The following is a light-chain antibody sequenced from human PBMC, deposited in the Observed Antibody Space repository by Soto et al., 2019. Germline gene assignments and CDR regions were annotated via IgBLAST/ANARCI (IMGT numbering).Light chain of an antibody. V-gene: IGKV1-39*01. CDR1: QSISSY. CDR3: QQSYT. J-gene: IGKJ4*01. CDR2: AAS. Sequence: DIPMTQSPSSLSASVGDRVTITCRASQSISSYLNWYQQKPGKAPKLLIYAASSLQSGVPSRFSGSGSGTDFTLTISSLPPEDFATYYCQQSYTFGGGTKVEIK.